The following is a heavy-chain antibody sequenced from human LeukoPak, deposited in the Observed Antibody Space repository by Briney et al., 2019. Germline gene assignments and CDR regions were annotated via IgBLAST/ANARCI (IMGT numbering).Heavy chain of an antibody. CDR2: ISSSSSYI. V-gene: IGHV3-21*01. CDR3: ARSGYSYGYNWFDP. D-gene: IGHD5-18*01. CDR1: GFTFSSYS. Sequence: GGSLRLSCAASGFTFSSYSMNWVRQAPGKGLEWVSSISSSSSYIYYADSVKGRFTISRDNAKNSLYLQMNSLRAEDTAVYYCARSGYSYGYNWFDPWGQGTLVTVSS. J-gene: IGHJ5*02.